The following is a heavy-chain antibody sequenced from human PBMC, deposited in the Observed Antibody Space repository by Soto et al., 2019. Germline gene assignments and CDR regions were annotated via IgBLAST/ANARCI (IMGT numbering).Heavy chain of an antibody. CDR1: GYTFTSYG. Sequence: ASVKVSCKASGYTFTSYGISWVRQAPGQGLEWMGWISAYNGNTNYAQKLQGRVTMTTDTSTSTAYMELRSLRSDDTAVYYCASSTYYGSGSYVGTTLDYWGQGSLVTVS. D-gene: IGHD3-10*01. V-gene: IGHV1-18*01. J-gene: IGHJ4*02. CDR2: ISAYNGNT. CDR3: ASSTYYGSGSYVGTTLDY.